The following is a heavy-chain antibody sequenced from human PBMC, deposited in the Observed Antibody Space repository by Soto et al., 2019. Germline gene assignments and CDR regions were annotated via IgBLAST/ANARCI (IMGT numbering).Heavy chain of an antibody. CDR2: SSGVDRTII. CDR1: GFRLSDYS. Sequence: EVQLVECGGASVQPGESLRLSCTGSGFRLSDYSMQWVRQAPGKRLEWVAYSSGVDRTIIFYAESVKGRFTVSRDDAKNSMYLQMNSLRADDSAVYYCTRGCVGTCWFEHWRQGALVSVSS. D-gene: IGHD1-1*01. V-gene: IGHV3-48*04. CDR3: TRGCVGTCWFEH. J-gene: IGHJ4*02.